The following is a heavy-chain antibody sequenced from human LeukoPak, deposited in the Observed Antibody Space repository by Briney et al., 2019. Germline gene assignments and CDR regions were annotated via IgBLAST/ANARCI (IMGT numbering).Heavy chain of an antibody. CDR3: AREIIVVVPAAYYYYYGMDV. J-gene: IGHJ6*02. CDR1: GGTFSSYA. Sequence: SVTVSCKASGGTFSSYAISWVRQAPGQGLEWMGGIIPIFGTANYAQKFQGRVTITADESTSTAYMELSSLRSEDTAVYYCAREIIVVVPAAYYYYYGMDVWGQGTTVTVSS. V-gene: IGHV1-69*13. D-gene: IGHD2-2*01. CDR2: IIPIFGTA.